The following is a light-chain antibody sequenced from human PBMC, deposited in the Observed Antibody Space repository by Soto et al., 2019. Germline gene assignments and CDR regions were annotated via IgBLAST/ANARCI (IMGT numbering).Light chain of an antibody. V-gene: IGLV2-14*01. CDR1: SSDVGGYNY. Sequence: QSALTQPASVSGSPGQSITISCTGTSSDVGGYNYVSWYQQHPGKAPKLMIYEVSNRPSGVSNRFSGSKSGNTASLTISGLQAEDESEYFCSSYGSTSTRYVVGSGAKLTVL. CDR2: EVS. J-gene: IGLJ1*01. CDR3: SSYGSTSTRYV.